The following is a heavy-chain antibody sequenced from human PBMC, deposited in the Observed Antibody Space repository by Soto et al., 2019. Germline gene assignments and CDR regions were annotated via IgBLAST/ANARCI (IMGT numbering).Heavy chain of an antibody. CDR2: IYYSGST. CDR1: GGSISSGGYY. CDR3: ARGITGTTGDYYYYYGMDV. Sequence: QVQLQESGPGQVKPSQTLSLTCTVSGGSISSGGYYWSWIRQHPGKGLEWIGYIYYSGSTYYNPSLKSRVTISVDTSKNQFSLKLSSVTAADTAVYYCARGITGTTGDYYYYYGMDVWGQGTTVTVSS. J-gene: IGHJ6*02. V-gene: IGHV4-31*03. D-gene: IGHD1-7*01.